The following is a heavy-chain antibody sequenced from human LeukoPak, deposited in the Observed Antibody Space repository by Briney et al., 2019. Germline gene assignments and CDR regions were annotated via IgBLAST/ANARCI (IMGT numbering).Heavy chain of an antibody. J-gene: IGHJ5*02. D-gene: IGHD5-12*01. CDR2: ISHDGSNK. V-gene: IGHV3-30-3*01. CDR1: GFTFSSYA. CDR3: AGTSLRPSQNWFDP. Sequence: PGRSLRLSCAASGFTFSSYAMHWVRQAPGKGLEWVAVISHDGSNKYYADSVKGRFTISRDNSKNTLYLQMNSLRAEDTAVYYCAGTSLRPSQNWFDPWGQGTLVTVSS.